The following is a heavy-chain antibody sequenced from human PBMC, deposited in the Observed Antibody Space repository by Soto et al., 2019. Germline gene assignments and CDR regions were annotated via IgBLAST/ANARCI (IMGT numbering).Heavy chain of an antibody. D-gene: IGHD2-15*01. Sequence: ASVKVSCKASGGTFSSYTITWVRQAPGQGLEWMGRLIPILGIANYAQKFQGRVTITADKSTSTAYMELSSLRSEDTAVYYCAREGGCGGGFCSSSAFDSWGQGTMVTVSS. CDR2: LIPILGIA. CDR3: AREGGCGGGFCSSSAFDS. V-gene: IGHV1-69*02. J-gene: IGHJ3*02. CDR1: GGTFSSYT.